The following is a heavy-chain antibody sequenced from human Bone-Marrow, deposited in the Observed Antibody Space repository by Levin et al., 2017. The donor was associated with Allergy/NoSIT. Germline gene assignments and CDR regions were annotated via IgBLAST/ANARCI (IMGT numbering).Heavy chain of an antibody. J-gene: IGHJ4*02. D-gene: IGHD6-19*01. CDR2: MYSGGDT. CDR1: GFSVSSKY. V-gene: IGHV3-53*01. CDR3: ARVIALAGTAFDF. Sequence: AGGSLRLSCAASGFSVSSKYMIWVRQAPGKGLEYVSIMYSGGDTFYADSVRGRFTISRDDSKNTLYLLMNSLRVEDTAVYYCARVIALAGTAFDFWGQGTLVTVSS.